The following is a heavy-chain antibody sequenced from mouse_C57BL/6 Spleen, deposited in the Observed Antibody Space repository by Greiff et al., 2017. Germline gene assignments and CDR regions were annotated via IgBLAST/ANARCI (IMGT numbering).Heavy chain of an antibody. Sequence: VQLQQSGAELVKPGASVKLSCTASGFNIKDYYMHWVKQRTEQGLEWIGRFDPEDGETKYAPKFQGKATMTADTSTSTAYLQLSSLTSEDTAVYDCARSGTTVPSWFAYWGQGTLVTVSA. V-gene: IGHV14-2*01. J-gene: IGHJ3*01. CDR3: ARSGTTVPSWFAY. CDR2: FDPEDGET. CDR1: GFNIKDYY. D-gene: IGHD1-1*01.